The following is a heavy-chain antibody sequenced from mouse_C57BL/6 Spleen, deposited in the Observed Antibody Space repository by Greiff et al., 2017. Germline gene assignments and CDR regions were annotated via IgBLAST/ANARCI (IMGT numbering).Heavy chain of an antibody. CDR1: GFTFSDYG. J-gene: IGHJ4*01. CDR2: ISSGSSTI. V-gene: IGHV5-17*01. D-gene: IGHD3-3*01. CDR3: ARRAWGYAMDY. Sequence: EVKLVESGGGLVKPGGSLKLSCAASGFTFSDYGMHWVRQAPEKGLEWVAYISSGSSTIYYADTVKGRFTISRDNAKNTLFLQMTSLRSEDTAMYYCARRAWGYAMDYWGQGTSVTVSS.